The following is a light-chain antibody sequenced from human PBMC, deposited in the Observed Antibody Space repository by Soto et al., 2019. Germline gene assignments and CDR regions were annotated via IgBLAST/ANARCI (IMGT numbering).Light chain of an antibody. Sequence: QSPSTLSASVGDRVTITCRASQSIKSWLAWYQQKPGTAPKLLIYDASTLESGVPSRFSGSGSGTDFTLTISSLQPDDFATFYCQQYDDYPLTFGGGTKVDIK. V-gene: IGKV1-5*01. CDR3: QQYDDYPLT. CDR2: DAS. J-gene: IGKJ4*01. CDR1: QSIKSW.